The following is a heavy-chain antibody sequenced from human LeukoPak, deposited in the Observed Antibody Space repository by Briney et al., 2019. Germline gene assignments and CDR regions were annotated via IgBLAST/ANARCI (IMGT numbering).Heavy chain of an antibody. CDR2: ISGSGGST. J-gene: IGHJ5*02. CDR3: AREGARFCSGGSCSRGFDP. Sequence: GGSLRLSCAASGFTFSSYAMSWVRQAPGKGLEWVSAISGSGGSTYYADSVKGRFTISRDNSKNTLYLQMNSLRAEDTAVYYCAREGARFCSGGSCSRGFDPWGQGTLVTVSS. CDR1: GFTFSSYA. D-gene: IGHD2-15*01. V-gene: IGHV3-23*01.